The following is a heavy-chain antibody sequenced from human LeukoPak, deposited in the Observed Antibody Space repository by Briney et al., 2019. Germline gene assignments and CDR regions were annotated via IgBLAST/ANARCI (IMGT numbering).Heavy chain of an antibody. V-gene: IGHV3-48*01. CDR2: IGVSNSVI. J-gene: IGHJ4*02. CDR3: AGDRWGFFNY. CDR1: GFTFGDYA. Sequence: GGSLRLSCTASGFTFGDYAMSWVRQAPGKGLEWVSYIGVSNSVIYYADSVKGRFTISRDNAKSSLYLQMNSLRADDTAVYYCAGDRWGFFNYWGQGTLVTVSS. D-gene: IGHD3-3*01.